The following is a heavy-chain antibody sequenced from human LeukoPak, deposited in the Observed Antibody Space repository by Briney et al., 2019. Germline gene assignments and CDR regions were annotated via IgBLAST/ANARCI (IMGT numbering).Heavy chain of an antibody. V-gene: IGHV4-34*01. J-gene: IGHJ5*02. CDR2: INHSGST. CDR3: ARGARSGIVGWSDP. CDR1: GGSFSGYY. D-gene: IGHD6-25*01. Sequence: SETLSLTCAVYGGSFSGYYWSWIRQPPGKGLEWIGEINHSGSTNYNPSLKSRVTISVDTSKNQFSLKLASVTAADTAVYYCARGARSGIVGWSDPWGQGTLVTVSS.